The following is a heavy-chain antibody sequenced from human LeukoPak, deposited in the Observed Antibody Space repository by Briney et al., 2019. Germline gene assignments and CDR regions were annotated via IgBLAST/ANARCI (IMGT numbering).Heavy chain of an antibody. CDR3: ARTYSGSGMDV. CDR2: IYYSGST. CDR1: GGSVSSGSYY. J-gene: IGHJ6*02. Sequence: SETLSLTCTVSGGSVSSGSYYWSWIRQPPGKGLEWIGYIYYSGSTNYNPSLESRVTISVDTSKNQFSLKLSSVTAADTAVYYCARTYSGSGMDVWGQGTTVTVSS. V-gene: IGHV4-61*01. D-gene: IGHD1-26*01.